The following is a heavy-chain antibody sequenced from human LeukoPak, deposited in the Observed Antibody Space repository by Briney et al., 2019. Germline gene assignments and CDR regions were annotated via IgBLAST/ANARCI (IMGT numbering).Heavy chain of an antibody. D-gene: IGHD3-10*01. Sequence: SETLSLTCAVYGGSFSGYYWSWIRQPPGKGLEWIGYIYYSGSTYYNPSLKSRVAISVDTSKNQFSLKLSSVTAADAAVYYCARDLMGTMVRRGFDPWGQGTLVTVSS. V-gene: IGHV4-30-4*08. J-gene: IGHJ5*02. CDR1: GGSFSGYY. CDR2: IYYSGST. CDR3: ARDLMGTMVRRGFDP.